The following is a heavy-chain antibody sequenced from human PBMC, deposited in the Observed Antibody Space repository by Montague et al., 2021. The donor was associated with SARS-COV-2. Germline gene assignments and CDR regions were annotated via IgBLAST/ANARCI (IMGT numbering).Heavy chain of an antibody. CDR3: ARDGVAAVPGLLLSMDS. J-gene: IGHJ6*02. CDR1: GGSISCHY. CDR2: IYYLGTT. Sequence: SETLSLTCIVSGGSISCHYWSWVRQTPEKGLEWIGYIYYLGTTNYNPSLKTRVTFSLDTSKNQLYLMLTSVTAAATGVYYCARDGVAAVPGLLLSMDSWGGGTTVSV. D-gene: IGHD6-19*01. V-gene: IGHV4-59*11.